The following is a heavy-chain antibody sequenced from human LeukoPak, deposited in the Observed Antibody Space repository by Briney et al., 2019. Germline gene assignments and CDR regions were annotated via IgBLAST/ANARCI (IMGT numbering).Heavy chain of an antibody. CDR2: IIPIFGTA. V-gene: IGHV1-69*01. Sequence: SVKVSCKASGGTFSSYAISWVRQAPGQGLEWMGGIIPIFGTANYAQKFQGRVTITADESTSTAYMELSSLRSEDTAVYYCAREARPNGYNWFDPWGQGTLVTVS. CDR3: AREARPNGYNWFDP. CDR1: GGTFSSYA. J-gene: IGHJ5*02. D-gene: IGHD1-1*01.